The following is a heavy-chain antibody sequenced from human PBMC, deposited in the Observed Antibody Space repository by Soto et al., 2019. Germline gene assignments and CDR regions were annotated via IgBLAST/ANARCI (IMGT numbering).Heavy chain of an antibody. V-gene: IGHV3-74*01. D-gene: IGHD6-19*01. Sequence: GGSLRLSCAASGFTFSSYWMHWVRQAPGKGLVWVSRINSDGSSTSYADSVKGRFTISRDNAKNTLYLQMNSLRAEDTAVYYCARCIAVAGKGSWHYYYYGMDVWGQGTTVTVSS. CDR1: GFTFSSYW. J-gene: IGHJ6*02. CDR2: INSDGSST. CDR3: ARCIAVAGKGSWHYYYYGMDV.